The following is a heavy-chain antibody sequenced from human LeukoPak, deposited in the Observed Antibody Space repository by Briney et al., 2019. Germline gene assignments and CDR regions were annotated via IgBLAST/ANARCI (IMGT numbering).Heavy chain of an antibody. CDR1: GVSLSSYG. J-gene: IGHJ4*02. Sequence: GGSLRLSCLVSGVSLSSYGMHWVRQAPGKGLEWVSTLTGGGSTIFYADSVKGRFTISRDFSANTLYLHMSSLRVEDTAVYYCVKEMGTPGDYWGQGTLVTVSS. V-gene: IGHV3-23*01. CDR3: VKEMGTPGDY. CDR2: LTGGGSTI. D-gene: IGHD7-27*01.